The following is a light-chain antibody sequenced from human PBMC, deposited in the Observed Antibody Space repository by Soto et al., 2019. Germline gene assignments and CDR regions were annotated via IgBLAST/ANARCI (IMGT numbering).Light chain of an antibody. CDR1: QSFRGSS. J-gene: IGKJ1*01. CDR2: GAS. Sequence: EIVLTQSPGTLSLSPGERATLSCWASQSFRGSSLAWYQQKPGQAPRLLIYGASTRATGIPDRFSGSGSGTDFTLTINRLEPEDFAVYYCQQYGSSPRTFGQGTKVEIK. CDR3: QQYGSSPRT. V-gene: IGKV3-20*01.